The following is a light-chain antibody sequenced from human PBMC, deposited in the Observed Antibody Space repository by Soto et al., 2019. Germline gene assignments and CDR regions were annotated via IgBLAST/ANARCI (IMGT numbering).Light chain of an antibody. V-gene: IGKV1-5*01. CDR1: QNIRGW. CDR2: DAS. J-gene: IGKJ1*01. Sequence: DIRMTQSPSTLSTSVGDRVTITCWASQNIRGWLAWYQQKPGNAPKLLIYDASTLESGVPSRFSGSGSGTEFTLTISSLQPDDFATYSCQQYNSYSWTFGQGTTVAIK. CDR3: QQYNSYSWT.